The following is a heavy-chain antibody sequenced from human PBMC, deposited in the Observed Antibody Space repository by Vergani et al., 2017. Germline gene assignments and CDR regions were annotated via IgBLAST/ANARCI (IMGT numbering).Heavy chain of an antibody. D-gene: IGHD1-7*01. Sequence: EVQLLQSGGGVIQPGGSVRLSCAASGFTFSACPMTWVRQAPGKGLECVSGISATGDENTDYADSVKGRFTISRDNSKNTLYLQMNSLRAEDTAVYYCAKDKSWNYIFDYWGQGTLVTVSS. J-gene: IGHJ4*02. CDR3: AKDKSWNYIFDY. CDR1: GFTFSACP. CDR2: ISATGDENT. V-gene: IGHV3-23*01.